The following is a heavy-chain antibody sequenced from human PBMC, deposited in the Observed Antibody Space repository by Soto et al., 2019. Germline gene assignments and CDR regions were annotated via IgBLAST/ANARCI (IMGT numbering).Heavy chain of an antibody. J-gene: IGHJ6*02. Sequence: GGSLRLSCAASGFTFSTYDMHWVRQATGKGLEWVSAIDTAGDTFYAGSVKGRFTISRENAKNSLYLQMNSLTAEDTAVYYCSTMDFWGQGTTVTVSS. CDR1: GFTFSTYD. V-gene: IGHV3-13*01. CDR2: IDTAGDT. CDR3: STMDF.